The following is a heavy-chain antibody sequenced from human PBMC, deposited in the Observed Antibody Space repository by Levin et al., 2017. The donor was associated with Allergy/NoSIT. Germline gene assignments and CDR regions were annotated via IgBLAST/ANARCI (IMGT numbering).Heavy chain of an antibody. J-gene: IGHJ3*02. V-gene: IGHV3-9*01. CDR3: AKTRGFSFGIDAIDM. CDR2: INWNSGKI. Sequence: GGSLRLSCAASGFTFDDFAMHWVRQTPGRGLEWVSGINWNSGKIGYGDSMKGRFTISRDNAKSSLYLQMNSLRIEDTALYYCAKTRGFSFGIDAIDMWGQGTMVTVSS. CDR1: GFTFDDFA. D-gene: IGHD5-18*01.